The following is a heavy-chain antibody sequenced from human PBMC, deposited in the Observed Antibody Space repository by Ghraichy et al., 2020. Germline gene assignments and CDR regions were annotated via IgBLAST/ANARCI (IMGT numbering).Heavy chain of an antibody. V-gene: IGHV3-23*01. Sequence: GGSLRLSCAASGFTFSSYAMSWVRQAPGKGLEWVSAISGSGGSTYYADSVKGRFTISRDNSKNTLYLQMNSLRAEDTAVYYCAKDPEYCGGDCYSSFDYWGQGTLVTVSS. J-gene: IGHJ4*02. CDR2: ISGSGGST. CDR1: GFTFSSYA. D-gene: IGHD2-21*02. CDR3: AKDPEYCGGDCYSSFDY.